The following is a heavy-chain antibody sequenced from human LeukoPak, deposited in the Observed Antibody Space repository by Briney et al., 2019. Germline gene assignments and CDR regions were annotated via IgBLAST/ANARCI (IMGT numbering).Heavy chain of an antibody. CDR2: IYYSGST. V-gene: IGHV4-59*01. CDR3: ARGGAAAGARY. J-gene: IGHJ4*02. Sequence: SETLSLTCTVSGSSISSYYWSWIRQPPGKGLEWIGYIYYSGSTNYNPSLKSRVTISVDTSKNQFSLKLSSVTAADTAVYYCARGGAAAGARYWGQGTLVTVSS. D-gene: IGHD6-13*01. CDR1: GSSISSYY.